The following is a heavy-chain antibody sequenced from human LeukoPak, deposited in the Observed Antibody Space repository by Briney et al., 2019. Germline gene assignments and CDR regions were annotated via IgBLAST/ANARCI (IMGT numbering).Heavy chain of an antibody. CDR2: INPNSGGT. CDR1: GYTFTGYY. CDR3: ARGYYGSGSYYNNDYYYYYGMDV. J-gene: IGHJ6*02. V-gene: IGHV1-2*04. Sequence: ASVKVSCKASGYTFTGYYMHWVRQAPGQGLEWMGWINPNSGGTNYAQKFQGWVTMTRDTSISTAYMELSRLRSDDTAVYYCARGYYGSGSYYNNDYYYYYGMDVWGQGTTVTVSS. D-gene: IGHD3-10*01.